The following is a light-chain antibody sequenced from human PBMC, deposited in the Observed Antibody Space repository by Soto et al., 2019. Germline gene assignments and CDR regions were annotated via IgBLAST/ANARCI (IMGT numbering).Light chain of an antibody. CDR2: SAS. CDR1: QGARDD. Sequence: IQTTQSPSSPSASVGDRVTITCRASQGARDDAGWYQQKPGKAPKLSIYSASTLQSGVPPRVSGSGSCTDFTRTTSGLPPGGFPTYYGPQESNYPRNFGGGTTVEIK. J-gene: IGKJ4*01. CDR3: PQESNYPRN. V-gene: IGKV1-6*01.